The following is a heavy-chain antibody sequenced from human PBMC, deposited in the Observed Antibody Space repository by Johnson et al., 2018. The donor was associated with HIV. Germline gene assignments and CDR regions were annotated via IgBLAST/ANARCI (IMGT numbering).Heavy chain of an antibody. Sequence: VQLVESGGGLVQPGGSLRLSCAVSGFTFSAHWMHWVRQAPGKGLVWVARINNDGGSTSYVDSVKGRFTISRDNAKNTLYLQMNSLRADDTAVYYCAREGPSEGACFDVWGQGTMVTVSS. V-gene: IGHV3-74*01. J-gene: IGHJ3*01. CDR1: GFTFSAHW. CDR2: INNDGGST. D-gene: IGHD3-16*01. CDR3: AREGPSEGACFDV.